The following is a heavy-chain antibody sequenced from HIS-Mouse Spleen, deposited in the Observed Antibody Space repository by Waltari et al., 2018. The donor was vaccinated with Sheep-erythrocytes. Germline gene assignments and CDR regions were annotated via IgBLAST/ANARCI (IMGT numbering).Heavy chain of an antibody. J-gene: IGHJ4*02. V-gene: IGHV3-30*18. CDR1: GFTFRSYG. Sequence: QVQLVESGGGVVQPGRYLRLSCAASGFTFRSYGMHWVRQAPGKGLEWVAVISYDGSNKYYADSVKGRFTISRDNSKNTLYLQMNSLRAEDTAVYYCAKDRRGFWDYWGQGTLVTVSS. CDR3: AKDRRGFWDY. D-gene: IGHD3-10*01. CDR2: ISYDGSNK.